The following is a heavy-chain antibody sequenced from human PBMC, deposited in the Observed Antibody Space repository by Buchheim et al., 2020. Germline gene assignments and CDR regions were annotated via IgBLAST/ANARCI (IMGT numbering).Heavy chain of an antibody. D-gene: IGHD6-6*01. CDR1: GFTFSSYG. Sequence: QVQLVESGGGVVQPGRSLRLSCAASGFTFSSYGMHWVRQAPGKGLEWVAVIWYDGSNKYYADSVKGRFTISRDNSKNTLYLQMNSLRAEDTAVYYGARSWSSSSRAPDYWGQGTL. CDR2: IWYDGSNK. V-gene: IGHV3-33*01. CDR3: ARSWSSSSRAPDY. J-gene: IGHJ4*02.